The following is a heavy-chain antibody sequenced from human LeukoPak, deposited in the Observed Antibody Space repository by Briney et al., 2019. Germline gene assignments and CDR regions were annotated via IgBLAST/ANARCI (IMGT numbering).Heavy chain of an antibody. CDR1: GFTFSSYW. Sequence: GGSLRLSCAASGFTFSSYWMSWVRQAPGKGLEWVAVISYDGSNKYYADSVKGRFTISRDNSKNTLYLQMNSLRAEDTAVYYCANTDTDYDSDAFDIWGQGTMVTVSS. V-gene: IGHV3-30*18. D-gene: IGHD3-3*01. CDR2: ISYDGSNK. CDR3: ANTDTDYDSDAFDI. J-gene: IGHJ3*02.